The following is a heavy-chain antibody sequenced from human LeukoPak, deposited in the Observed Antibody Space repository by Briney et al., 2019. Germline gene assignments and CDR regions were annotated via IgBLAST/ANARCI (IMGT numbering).Heavy chain of an antibody. CDR1: GGSISSGGYS. CDR2: IYHSGST. J-gene: IGHJ4*02. Sequence: SETLSLTCAVSGGSISSGGYSRSWIRQPPGKGLEWIGYIYHSGSTYYNPSLKSRVTISVDRSKNQFSLKLSSVTAADTAVYYCARVAPVAFYYDSSGYSGGFDYWGQGTLVTVSS. D-gene: IGHD3-22*01. CDR3: ARVAPVAFYYDSSGYSGGFDY. V-gene: IGHV4-30-2*01.